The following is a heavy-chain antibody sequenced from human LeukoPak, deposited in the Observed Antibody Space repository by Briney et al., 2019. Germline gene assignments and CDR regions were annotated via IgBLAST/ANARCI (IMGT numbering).Heavy chain of an antibody. CDR3: ARDRFGEYPFYYYGMDV. V-gene: IGHV3-48*03. Sequence: GVSLRLSCAASGFTFSSYEMNWVRQAPGKRLVWVSYISSSGSTIYYADSVKGRFTISRDNAKNSLYLQMNTLRAEDTAVYYCARDRFGEYPFYYYGMDVWGQGTTVTVSS. J-gene: IGHJ6*02. CDR2: ISSSGSTI. D-gene: IGHD3-10*01. CDR1: GFTFSSYE.